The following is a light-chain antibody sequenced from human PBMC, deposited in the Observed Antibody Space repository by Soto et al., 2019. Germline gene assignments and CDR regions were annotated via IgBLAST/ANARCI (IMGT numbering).Light chain of an antibody. Sequence: QSVLTQPPSPFGTPGQRVTFFFFGTGPNIESNTVNWYQHLPGTAPKLLIYSDSQRPSGVPDRFSGSKSGTSASLAISGLQSEDEADYYCAAWDDSLHGPMMFGGGTKLTVL. CDR2: SDS. J-gene: IGLJ3*02. V-gene: IGLV1-44*01. CDR3: AAWDDSLHGPMM. CDR1: GPNIESNT.